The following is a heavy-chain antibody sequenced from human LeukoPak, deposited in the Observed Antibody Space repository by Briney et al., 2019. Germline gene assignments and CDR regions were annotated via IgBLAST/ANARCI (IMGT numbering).Heavy chain of an antibody. CDR1: GGSFSGYY. J-gene: IGHJ3*02. CDR2: IYHSGST. D-gene: IGHD2-2*01. V-gene: IGHV4-34*01. Sequence: PSETLSLTCAVYGGSFSGYYWSWIRQPPGKGPEWIGYIYHSGSTYYNPSLKSRVTISVDRSKNQFSLKLSSVTAADTAVYYCARGYCSSTSCSDAFDIWGQGTMVTVSS. CDR3: ARGYCSSTSCSDAFDI.